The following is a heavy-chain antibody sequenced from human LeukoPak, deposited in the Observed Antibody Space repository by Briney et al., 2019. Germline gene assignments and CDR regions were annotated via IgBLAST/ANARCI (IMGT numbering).Heavy chain of an antibody. CDR2: INHSGST. J-gene: IGHJ4*02. Sequence: SETLSLTCAVYGGSFSGYYWSWIRQPPGKGLEWIGEINHSGSTNYNPSLKSRVTISVDTSKNQFSLKLSSVTAADTAVYYCARVLDYGGNQNYFDYWGQGTLVTVSS. V-gene: IGHV4-34*01. CDR3: ARVLDYGGNQNYFDY. D-gene: IGHD4-23*01. CDR1: GGSFSGYY.